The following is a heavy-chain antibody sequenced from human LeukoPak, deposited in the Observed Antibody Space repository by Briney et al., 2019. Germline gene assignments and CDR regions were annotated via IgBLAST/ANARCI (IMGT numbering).Heavy chain of an antibody. V-gene: IGHV1-24*01. Sequence: ASVKVSCKVSGYTLTELSMHWVRQAPGKGREWMGGFDPEDGETIYAQKFQGRVTMTEDTSTDTAYMELSSLRSEDTAVYYCATIVGDSGCLDYWGQGTLVTVSS. J-gene: IGHJ4*02. D-gene: IGHD6-19*01. CDR3: ATIVGDSGCLDY. CDR2: FDPEDGET. CDR1: GYTLTELS.